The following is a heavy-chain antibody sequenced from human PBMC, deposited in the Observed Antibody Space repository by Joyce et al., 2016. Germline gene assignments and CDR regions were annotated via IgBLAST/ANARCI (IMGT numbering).Heavy chain of an antibody. CDR3: ARVGGYGGDSGYYFDY. J-gene: IGHJ4*01. Sequence: QVQLVQSGPEVKKPGASVTVSCKASGYAFTSFFLHWVRQAPGQGLELMGIVNPSGGSTTSAQKFQDRVTMTRDTSTNTVYLELSSLRSDDTAVYYCARVGGYGGDSGYYFDYWGHGTLVTVSS. D-gene: IGHD4-23*01. CDR2: VNPSGGST. CDR1: GYAFTSFF. V-gene: IGHV1-46*01.